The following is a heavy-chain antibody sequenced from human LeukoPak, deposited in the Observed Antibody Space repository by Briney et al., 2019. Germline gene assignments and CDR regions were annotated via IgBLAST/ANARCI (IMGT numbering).Heavy chain of an antibody. D-gene: IGHD5-18*01. CDR1: GLTLSGYW. CDR3: ARARGNTYGYFEY. V-gene: IGHV3-74*01. CDR2: INGDASST. J-gene: IGHJ4*02. Sequence: GGSLRLPCAASGLTLSGYWMHWVRQAPGKGLVWVSRINGDASSTSYADSVKGRFTISRDNAKSTLYLQMNSLRVEDTAVYYCARARGNTYGYFEYWGQGTLVTVSS.